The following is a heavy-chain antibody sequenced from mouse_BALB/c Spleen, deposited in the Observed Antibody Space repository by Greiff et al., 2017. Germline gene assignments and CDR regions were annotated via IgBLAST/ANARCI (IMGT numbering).Heavy chain of an antibody. J-gene: IGHJ3*01. Sequence: VQLQQSGAELAKPGASVKMSCKASGYSFTSYWMHWVKQRPGKGLEWIGYINPSTGYTEYNQKFKDKATLTADKSSSTAYMQLSSLTSEDSAVYCCARELAWFAYWGQGTLVTVSA. D-gene: IGHD4-1*01. V-gene: IGHV1-7*01. CDR3: ARELAWFAY. CDR1: GYSFTSYW. CDR2: INPSTGYT.